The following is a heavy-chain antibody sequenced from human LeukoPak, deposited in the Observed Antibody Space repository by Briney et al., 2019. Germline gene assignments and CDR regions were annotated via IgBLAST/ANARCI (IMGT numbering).Heavy chain of an antibody. J-gene: IGHJ5*02. D-gene: IGHD3-3*01. CDR2: TNPNSGNT. CDR3: VLRMASSP. CDR1: GYTLTELS. V-gene: IGHV1-8*01. Sequence: GASVKVSCKVSGYTLTELSMHWVRQATGQGLEWMGWTNPNSGNTGYAQEFQGRVTMTRNTSISTAYMELSSLRSEDTAVYYCVLRMASSPWGQGTLVTVSS.